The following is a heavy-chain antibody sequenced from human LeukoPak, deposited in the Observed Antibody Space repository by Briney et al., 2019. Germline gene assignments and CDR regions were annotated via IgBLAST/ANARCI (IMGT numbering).Heavy chain of an antibody. CDR3: AKDRESLVPAAISAFDI. J-gene: IGHJ3*02. Sequence: GGSLRLSCAASGFTFSSYGMHWVRQAPGKGLEWVAFIRYDGSNKYYADSVKGRFTISRDNSKNTLYLQMNSLRAEDTAEYYCAKDRESLVPAAISAFDIWGQGTMVTVSS. V-gene: IGHV3-30*02. CDR1: GFTFSSYG. D-gene: IGHD2-2*01. CDR2: IRYDGSNK.